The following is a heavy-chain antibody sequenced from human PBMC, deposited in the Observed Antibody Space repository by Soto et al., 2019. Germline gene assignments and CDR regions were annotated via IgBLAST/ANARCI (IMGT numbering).Heavy chain of an antibody. V-gene: IGHV3-23*01. Sequence: EVQLLESGGGLVQPGGSLRLACVASGFTFSSYAMTWVRQAPGKGLEWVSGISGSGGSTYYADSVKGRFTISRDNSKNSLYLQMNSMRAEATAVYFCAQVRGVVALDGYFDCWGQGTLVTVSS. CDR1: GFTFSSYA. CDR3: AQVRGVVALDGYFDC. D-gene: IGHD2-15*01. CDR2: ISGSGGST. J-gene: IGHJ4*02.